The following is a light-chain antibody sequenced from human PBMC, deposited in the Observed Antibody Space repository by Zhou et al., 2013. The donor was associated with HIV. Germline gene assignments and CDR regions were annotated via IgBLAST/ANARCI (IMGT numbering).Light chain of an antibody. Sequence: DIQMTQSPSSLSASVGDRVTITCRASQSISNYLNWYQQKPGKAPRLLIYAASSLQSGVPSRFSGSGSGTDFTLTISSLQPEDFATYYCQQSYSFLTFGGGTKVEIK. CDR1: QSISNY. V-gene: IGKV1-39*01. J-gene: IGKJ4*01. CDR2: AAS. CDR3: QQSYSFLT.